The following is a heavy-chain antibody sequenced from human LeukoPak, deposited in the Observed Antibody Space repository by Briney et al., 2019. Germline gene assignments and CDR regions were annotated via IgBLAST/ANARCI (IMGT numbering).Heavy chain of an antibody. CDR2: ISYIGST. J-gene: IGHJ3*02. D-gene: IGHD4-17*01. CDR1: GGSFSSHY. Sequence: SETLSLTCTVSGGSFSSHYWSWIRQPPGKGLEWIGYISYIGSTNYNPSLKSRVTISVDKSKNQFSLKLSSVTAADTAVYYCARDPTTVTKGLDIWGQGTMVTVSS. CDR3: ARDPTTVTKGLDI. V-gene: IGHV4-59*11.